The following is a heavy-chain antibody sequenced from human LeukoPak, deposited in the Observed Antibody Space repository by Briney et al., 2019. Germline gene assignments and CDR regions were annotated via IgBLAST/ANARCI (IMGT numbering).Heavy chain of an antibody. CDR2: ISAYNGNT. CDR3: ARGTSCYRCFPLGYYYMDV. D-gene: IGHD2-2*01. Sequence: ASVKVSCKASGYTFTSYGISWVRQAPGQGLEWMGWISAYNGNTNYAQKLQGRVTMTRNTSISTAYMELSSLRSEDTAVYYCARGTSCYRCFPLGYYYMDVWGKGTTVTISS. CDR1: GYTFTSYG. V-gene: IGHV1-18*01. J-gene: IGHJ6*03.